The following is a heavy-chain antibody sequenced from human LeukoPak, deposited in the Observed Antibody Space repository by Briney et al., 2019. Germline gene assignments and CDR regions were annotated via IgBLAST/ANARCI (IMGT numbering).Heavy chain of an antibody. J-gene: IGHJ4*02. Sequence: ASVKVSCKASGYTFTSYGISWVRQAPGQGLEWMGWISAYNGNTNYAQKLQGRVTMTTDTSTITAYMELRSLRSDDTAVYYCARGCSSTSCYRFDYWGQGTLVTVSS. CDR1: GYTFTSYG. CDR3: ARGCSSTSCYRFDY. D-gene: IGHD2-2*01. CDR2: ISAYNGNT. V-gene: IGHV1-18*01.